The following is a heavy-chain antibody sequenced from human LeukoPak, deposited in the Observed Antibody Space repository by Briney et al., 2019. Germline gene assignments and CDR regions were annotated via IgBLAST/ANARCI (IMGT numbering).Heavy chain of an antibody. V-gene: IGHV3-48*03. Sequence: GGSLRLSCAASGFTFSSYEMNWVRQAPGKGLEWVSYISSSGSTIYYADSVKGRFTISRDNAKNTLYLQMNSLRAEDTAVYYCARVTSVTGTIFDYWGQGTLVTVSS. J-gene: IGHJ4*02. CDR3: ARVTSVTGTIFDY. D-gene: IGHD1-7*01. CDR1: GFTFSSYE. CDR2: ISSSGSTI.